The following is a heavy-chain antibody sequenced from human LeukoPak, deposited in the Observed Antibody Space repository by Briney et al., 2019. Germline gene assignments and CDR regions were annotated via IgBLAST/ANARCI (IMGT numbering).Heavy chain of an antibody. Sequence: SETLSLTCTVSGCSISSSSYYWGWIRQPPGKGLEWIGSIYYSGSTYYNPSLKSRVTISVDTSKNQFSLKLSSVTAADTAVYYCARRSAPGESSGWSIHSDAFDIWGQGTMVTVSS. V-gene: IGHV4-39*01. CDR3: ARRSAPGESSGWSIHSDAFDI. J-gene: IGHJ3*02. CDR2: IYYSGST. D-gene: IGHD6-19*01. CDR1: GCSISSSSYY.